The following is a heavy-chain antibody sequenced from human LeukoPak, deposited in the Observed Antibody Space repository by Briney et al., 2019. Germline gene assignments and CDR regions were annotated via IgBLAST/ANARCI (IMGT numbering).Heavy chain of an antibody. D-gene: IGHD2-15*01. J-gene: IGHJ2*01. CDR3: ARHGSSGASCYSFPCYFDL. V-gene: IGHV4-39*01. CDR1: GGSISSSLYY. Sequence: PSETLSLTCTVSGGSISSSLYYWGWVRQPPGKGLEWIGSLYYSGSTYYNPSLKSRVTISIDTPKNQFSLKLSSVTAADTAVYYCARHGSSGASCYSFPCYFDLWGRGTLLTVSS. CDR2: LYYSGST.